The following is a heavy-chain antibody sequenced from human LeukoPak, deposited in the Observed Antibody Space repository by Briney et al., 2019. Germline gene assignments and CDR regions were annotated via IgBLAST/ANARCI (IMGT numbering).Heavy chain of an antibody. CDR2: IRNDGTNK. Sequence: SGGDVVQPGGSLRLSCAASGFTFSGSGMHWVRQAPGKGLEWVAFIRNDGTNKYYAESVKGRFTISRDNSKNTLYLQRNSLRAEDTAVYYCAKGLKAFSYWGQGTLVTVSS. V-gene: IGHV3-30*02. CDR1: GFTFSGSG. J-gene: IGHJ4*02. CDR3: AKGLKAFSY.